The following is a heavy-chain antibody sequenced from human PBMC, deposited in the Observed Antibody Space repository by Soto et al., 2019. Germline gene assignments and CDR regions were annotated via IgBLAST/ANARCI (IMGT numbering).Heavy chain of an antibody. CDR1: GSSVSVDYYY. CDR2: IYYSGST. J-gene: IGHJ5*02. Sequence: SETLSLTCTVSGSSVSVDYYYWIWFRQPPGKGREGFGDIYYSGSTDYNPSLKSRVTMSVDTSKNEFSSKLSSVTAADTAVYYSARESFDSSGLYSRWFDHWGQVTLVTVSS. D-gene: IGHD3-22*01. V-gene: IGHV4-61*01. CDR3: ARESFDSSGLYSRWFDH.